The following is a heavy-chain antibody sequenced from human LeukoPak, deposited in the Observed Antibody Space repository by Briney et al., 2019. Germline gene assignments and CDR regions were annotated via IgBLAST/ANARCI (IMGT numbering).Heavy chain of an antibody. CDR3: ARDEYDILTDYDY. CDR1: GFSFISYW. V-gene: IGHV3-7*01. CDR2: IKQDGSEK. Sequence: GGSLRLSCEASGFSFISYWMNWVRQAPGKGLEWVANIKQDGSEKYYVDSVKGRFTISRDNAKKSLYLQMNSLRADDTAVYYCARDEYDILTDYDYWGQGILVTVSS. J-gene: IGHJ4*02. D-gene: IGHD3-9*01.